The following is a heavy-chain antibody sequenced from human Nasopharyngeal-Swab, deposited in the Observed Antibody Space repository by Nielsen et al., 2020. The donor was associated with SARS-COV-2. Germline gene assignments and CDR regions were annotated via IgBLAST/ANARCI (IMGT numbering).Heavy chain of an antibody. CDR3: ARDPYYSGSYIGYYYYYMDV. J-gene: IGHJ6*03. D-gene: IGHD1-26*01. V-gene: IGHV3-33*01. Sequence: WIRQPPGKGLEWVAVIWYDGSNKYYADSVKGRFTISRDNSKNTLYPQMNSLRAEDTAVYYCARDPYYSGSYIGYYYYYMDVWGKGTTVTVSS. CDR2: IWYDGSNK.